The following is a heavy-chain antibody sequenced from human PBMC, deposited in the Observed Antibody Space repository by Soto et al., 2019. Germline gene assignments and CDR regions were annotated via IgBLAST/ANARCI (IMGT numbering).Heavy chain of an antibody. V-gene: IGHV1-18*01. Sequence: QVQLVQSGAEVKKPGASVKVSCKASGYTFTSYGITWVRQAPGQGLEWMGWIDPNNGNRKYAQKFVGRVTMTTDTSTGTAYMQQRNRRCNDAAVYYCAGDFSGLPGVRFASWGQGTLVTVSS. CDR1: GYTFTSYG. CDR2: IDPNNGNR. D-gene: IGHD7-27*01. J-gene: IGHJ1*01. CDR3: AGDFSGLPGVRFAS.